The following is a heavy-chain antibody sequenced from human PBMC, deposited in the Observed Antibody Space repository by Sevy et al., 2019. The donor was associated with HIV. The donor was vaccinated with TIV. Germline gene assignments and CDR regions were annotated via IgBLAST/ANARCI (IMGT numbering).Heavy chain of an antibody. CDR3: ARGPPFGY. CDR2: IYYTGRT. V-gene: IGHV4-30-4*01. CDR1: GGSISSGDYN. Sequence: SETLSLTCTVSGGSISSGDYNWSWIRQPPGKGLEWIGYIYYTGRTDYNPSLKSRVIISVDTSKNQVSLKLSSVTAADTAVYYYARGPPFGYWGQGTLVTVSS. J-gene: IGHJ4*02.